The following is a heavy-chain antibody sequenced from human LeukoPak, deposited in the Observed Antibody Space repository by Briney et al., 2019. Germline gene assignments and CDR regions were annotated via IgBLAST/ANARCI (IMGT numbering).Heavy chain of an antibody. CDR2: IIPIFGTA. D-gene: IGHD4-23*01. V-gene: IGHV1-69*06. J-gene: IGHJ5*02. Sequence: EASVKVSCKASGGTFSSYAISWVRQAPGQGLEWMGGIIPIFGTANYAQKFQGRVTITADKSTSTAYMELSSLRSEDTAVYYCARDRNDYGGIGNWFDPWGQGTLVTVSS. CDR3: ARDRNDYGGIGNWFDP. CDR1: GGTFSSYA.